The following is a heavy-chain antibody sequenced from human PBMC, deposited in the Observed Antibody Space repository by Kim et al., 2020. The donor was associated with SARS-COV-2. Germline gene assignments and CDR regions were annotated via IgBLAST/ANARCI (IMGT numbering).Heavy chain of an antibody. J-gene: IGHJ6*02. D-gene: IGHD3-3*01. Sequence: GGSLRLSCAASGFTFSGSAMHWVRQASGKGLEWVGRIRSKANSYATAYAASVKGRFTISRDDSKNTAYLQMNSLKTEDTAVYYCTGRSRSYDFWSGYDYYYYGMDVWGQGTTVTVSS. CDR3: TGRSRSYDFWSGYDYYYYGMDV. CDR2: IRSKANSYAT. V-gene: IGHV3-73*01. CDR1: GFTFSGSA.